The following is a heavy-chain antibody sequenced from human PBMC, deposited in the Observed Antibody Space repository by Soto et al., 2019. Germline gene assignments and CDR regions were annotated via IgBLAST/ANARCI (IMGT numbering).Heavy chain of an antibody. CDR1: GFTFSSYG. J-gene: IGHJ3*02. Sequence: GGSLRLSCAASGFTFSSYGMHWVRQAPGKGLEWVAVIWYDGSNKYYADSVKGRFTISRDNSKNTLYLQMNSLRAEDTAVYYCARGPPYYDILTGYYDAFDIWGQGTMVTVSS. D-gene: IGHD3-9*01. CDR3: ARGPPYYDILTGYYDAFDI. V-gene: IGHV3-33*01. CDR2: IWYDGSNK.